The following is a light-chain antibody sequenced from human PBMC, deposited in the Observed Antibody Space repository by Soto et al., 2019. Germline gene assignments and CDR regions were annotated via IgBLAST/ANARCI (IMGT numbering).Light chain of an antibody. CDR3: QHYGSSPGPIT. CDR2: GAS. V-gene: IGKV3-20*01. CDR1: QSVRSER. J-gene: IGKJ5*01. Sequence: EIVLTQSPATLSSSPGERATLSCRASQSVRSERLAWYQQKRGQAPRLLIYGASTRATGIPARFSGSGSGTDFTLTISRLEPEDFALYYCQHYGSSPGPITFGQGTRLEIK.